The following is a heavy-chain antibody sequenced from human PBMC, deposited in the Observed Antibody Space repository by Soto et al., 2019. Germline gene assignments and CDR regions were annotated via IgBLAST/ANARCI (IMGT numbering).Heavy chain of an antibody. CDR3: AADVSAAGVGELDY. J-gene: IGHJ4*02. CDR1: GFRFSSAW. Sequence: DVQLVESGGGSVKPGGSLRLSCTTSGFRFSSAWMSWVRQVPGKGLEWVALIKNKSGGEASAYAAPVIGRFSVSRDEPKSTVYLQLNSLKTEDTGIYYCAADVSAAGVGELDYWGQGTLVTVSP. V-gene: IGHV3-15*05. D-gene: IGHD6-13*01. CDR2: IKNKSGGEAS.